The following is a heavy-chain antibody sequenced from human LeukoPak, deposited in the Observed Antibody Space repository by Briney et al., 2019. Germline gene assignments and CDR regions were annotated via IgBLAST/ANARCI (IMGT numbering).Heavy chain of an antibody. CDR2: INTDGSST. J-gene: IGHJ4*02. Sequence: GGSLRLSCAASGFTFSSYWMHWVRQAPGKGLVWVSRINTDGSSTSYADSVKGRFTISRDNSKNTLYLQMNSLRAEDTAVYYCARGLGCSSGWSKGYFDYWGQGTLVTASS. CDR3: ARGLGCSSGWSKGYFDY. CDR1: GFTFSSYW. V-gene: IGHV3-74*01. D-gene: IGHD6-19*01.